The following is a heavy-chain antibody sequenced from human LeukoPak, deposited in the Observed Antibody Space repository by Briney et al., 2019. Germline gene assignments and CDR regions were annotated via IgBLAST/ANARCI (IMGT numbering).Heavy chain of an antibody. J-gene: IGHJ4*02. Sequence: GGSLRLSCAASGFTFDDYAMHWVRQAPGKGLEWVSGISWSSGTIGYADSVKGRFTISRDNARNSLYLQMNSLRAEDTALYYCARAATTGTVDYWGQGTLVTVSS. D-gene: IGHD6-13*01. CDR1: GFTFDDYA. CDR2: ISWSSGTI. CDR3: ARAATTGTVDY. V-gene: IGHV3-9*01.